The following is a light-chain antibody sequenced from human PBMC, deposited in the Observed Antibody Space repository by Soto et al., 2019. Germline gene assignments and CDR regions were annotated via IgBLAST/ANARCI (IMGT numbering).Light chain of an antibody. Sequence: QSALTQPPSASGSPGQSVTISCTGTSSDVGGYNYVSWYQQHPGKAPKLMIYEVFKRPSGVPDRFSGSKSGNTASLTVSGLQAEDEADYYCSSYAGTNNVVFGGGTKLTVL. V-gene: IGLV2-8*01. CDR1: SSDVGGYNY. CDR3: SSYAGTNNVV. J-gene: IGLJ2*01. CDR2: EVF.